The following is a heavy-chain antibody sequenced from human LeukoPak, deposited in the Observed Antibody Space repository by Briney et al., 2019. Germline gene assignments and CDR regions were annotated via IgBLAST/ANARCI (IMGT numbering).Heavy chain of an antibody. Sequence: SETLSLTCTVSGGSISSGGYYWSWIRQHPGKGLEWIGYIYYSGSTYYNPSLKSRVTISVDTPKNQFSLKLSSVTAADTAVYYCARVMTTFVHFDYWGQGTLVTVSS. CDR2: IYYSGST. CDR1: GGSISSGGYY. V-gene: IGHV4-31*03. D-gene: IGHD3-16*01. CDR3: ARVMTTFVHFDY. J-gene: IGHJ4*02.